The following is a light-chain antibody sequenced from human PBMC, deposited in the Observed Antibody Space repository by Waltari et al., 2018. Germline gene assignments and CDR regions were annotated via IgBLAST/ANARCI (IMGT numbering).Light chain of an antibody. CDR2: EVN. V-gene: IGLV2-8*01. CDR1: SSDVGGYNY. Sequence: QSALTQPPSASGSPGQSVTISCTGTSSDVGGYNYVSWYQQHPGKAPKLMIYEVNKRPSGVPDRVSGSNSGNPASLTVSGLQPEDDADYYCTSYAGNSNTYVFGTGTKVTVL. J-gene: IGLJ1*01. CDR3: TSYAGNSNTYV.